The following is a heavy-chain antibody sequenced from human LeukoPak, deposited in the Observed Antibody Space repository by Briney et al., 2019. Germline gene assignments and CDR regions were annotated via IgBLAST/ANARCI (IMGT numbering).Heavy chain of an antibody. D-gene: IGHD6-13*01. CDR1: GFTFSSYN. J-gene: IGHJ6*02. Sequence: TGGSLRLSCAASGFTFSSYNMNWVRQAPGKGLEWVSSISSSSSYIYYADSVKGRFTISRDNAKNSLYLQMNSLRAEDTAVYYCARDKIAAAGTDYYYGMDVWGQGTTVTVSS. V-gene: IGHV3-21*01. CDR2: ISSSSSYI. CDR3: ARDKIAAAGTDYYYGMDV.